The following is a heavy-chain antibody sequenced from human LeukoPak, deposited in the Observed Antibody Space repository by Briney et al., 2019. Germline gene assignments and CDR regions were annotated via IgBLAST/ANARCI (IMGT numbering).Heavy chain of an antibody. Sequence: ASVKVSCRASGYTFTSYGISWVRQAPGQGLEWMGWISAYNGNTNYAQKLQGRVTMTADTSTSTAYMELRSLRSDDTAVYYCARDSSGWAWFDPWGQGTLVTVSS. J-gene: IGHJ5*02. D-gene: IGHD6-19*01. V-gene: IGHV1-18*01. CDR3: ARDSSGWAWFDP. CDR2: ISAYNGNT. CDR1: GYTFTSYG.